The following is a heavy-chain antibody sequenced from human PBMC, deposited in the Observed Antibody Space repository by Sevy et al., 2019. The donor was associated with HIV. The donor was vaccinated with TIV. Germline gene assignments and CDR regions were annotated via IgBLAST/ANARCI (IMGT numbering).Heavy chain of an antibody. Sequence: GGSLRLSCAASGFTFSSYAMHWVRQAPGKGLEWVALISYDGSKEYYGDSVQGRFTISRDDSKNTLYLQMNTLRPEDTAIYYCVIGLGLVIGDFDYWGQGTLVTVSS. CDR2: ISYDGSKE. CDR3: VIGLGLVIGDFDY. CDR1: GFTFSSYA. D-gene: IGHD3-10*01. J-gene: IGHJ4*02. V-gene: IGHV3-30-3*01.